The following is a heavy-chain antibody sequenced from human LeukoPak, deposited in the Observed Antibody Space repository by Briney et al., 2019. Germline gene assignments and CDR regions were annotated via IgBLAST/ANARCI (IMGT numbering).Heavy chain of an antibody. CDR2: INAGNGNT. CDR3: ARGALGIPPDY. D-gene: IGHD6-13*01. CDR1: GYTFTSYA. V-gene: IGHV1-3*01. Sequence: GASVKVSCKASGYTFTSYAMHWVRQAPGQRLEWMGWINAGNGNTKYSQKFQGRVAITRDTSASTAYMELSSLRSEDTAVYYCARGALGIPPDYWGQGTLVTVSP. J-gene: IGHJ4*02.